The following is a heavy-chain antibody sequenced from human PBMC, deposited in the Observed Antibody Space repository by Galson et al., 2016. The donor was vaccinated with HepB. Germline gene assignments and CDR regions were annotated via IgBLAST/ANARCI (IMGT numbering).Heavy chain of an antibody. D-gene: IGHD1-26*01. J-gene: IGHJ5*02. V-gene: IGHV4-39*01. CDR3: ARSGIQYFWFDP. CDR1: GDSISISGFY. Sequence: SETLSPTCTVSGDSISISGFYCGWIRHPRGKGLEWIGSIVHSGSTYYNPSPQTPVTISIDTSKHQFSLKVNSVTAADTAVYYCARSGIQYFWFDPWGQGTLVTVSS. CDR2: IVHSGST.